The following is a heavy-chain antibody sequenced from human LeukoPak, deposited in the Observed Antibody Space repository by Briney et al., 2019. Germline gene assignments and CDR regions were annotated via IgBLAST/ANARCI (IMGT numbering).Heavy chain of an antibody. CDR1: GFTVSSNY. D-gene: IGHD6-19*01. CDR3: ARAQAVAGTGGFDP. V-gene: IGHV3-74*01. Sequence: PGGSLRLSCAASGFTVSSNYMSWVRQAPGKGLVWVSRVNSDGSSTSYADSVKGRFTISRDNAKNTVYLQMKSLRDDDTAVYYCARAQAVAGTGGFDPWGQGTLVTVSS. J-gene: IGHJ5*02. CDR2: VNSDGSST.